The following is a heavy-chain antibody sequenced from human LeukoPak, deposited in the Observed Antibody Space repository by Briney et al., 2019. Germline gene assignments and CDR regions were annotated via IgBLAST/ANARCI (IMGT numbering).Heavy chain of an antibody. CDR3: ARDAYYYDSSGYYFADHAFDI. CDR1: GGSISSYY. CDR2: IYYSGST. V-gene: IGHV4-59*01. J-gene: IGHJ3*02. Sequence: ETLSLTCTVSGGSISSYYWSWIRQPPGKGLEWIGYIYYSGSTNYNPSLKNRVTISVDTSKHQFSLKLSSVTAADTAVYYCARDAYYYDSSGYYFADHAFDIWGQGTMVTVSS. D-gene: IGHD3-22*01.